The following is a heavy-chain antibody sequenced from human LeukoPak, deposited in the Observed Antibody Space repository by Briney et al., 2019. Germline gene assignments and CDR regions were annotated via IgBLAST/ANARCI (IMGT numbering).Heavy chain of an antibody. CDR2: ISSSSSTI. CDR1: GFTFSSYS. Sequence: GGSLRLSCAASGFTFSSYSMNWVRQAPGNGLEWVSYISSSSSTIYYADSVKGRFTISRDNAKNSPYLQMNSLRAEDTAVYYCAKASGTGIAAAGSSYYFDYWGQGTLVTASS. V-gene: IGHV3-48*04. D-gene: IGHD6-13*01. CDR3: AKASGTGIAAAGSSYYFDY. J-gene: IGHJ4*02.